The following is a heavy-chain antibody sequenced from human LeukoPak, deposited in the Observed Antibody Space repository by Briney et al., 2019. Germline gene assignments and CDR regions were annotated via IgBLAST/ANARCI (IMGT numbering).Heavy chain of an antibody. CDR2: IYTSGST. CDR3: ARAVHMTPNWFDP. J-gene: IGHJ5*02. Sequence: ASETLSLTCTVFGGSISSGGYYWSWIRQPAGKGLEWIGRIYTSGSTNYHTPLKSPVTISVDTSKNQSSLKLSSVTAADTAVYYCARAVHMTPNWFDPWGQGTLVTVSS. V-gene: IGHV4-61*02. CDR1: GGSISSGGYY. D-gene: IGHD2-21*01.